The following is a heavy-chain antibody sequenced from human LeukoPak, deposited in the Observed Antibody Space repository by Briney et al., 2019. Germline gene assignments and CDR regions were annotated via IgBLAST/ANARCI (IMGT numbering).Heavy chain of an antibody. CDR1: GGSFSGYY. CDR3: ARGREYRYYDSSGYYYSSHGMDV. CDR2: INHSGST. V-gene: IGHV4-34*01. Sequence: ETSETLSLTCAVYGGSFSGYYWSWIRQPPGKGLEWIGEINHSGSTNYNPSLKSRVTISVDTSKNQFSLKLSSVTAADTAVYYCARGREYRYYDSSGYYYSSHGMDVWGQGTTVTVSS. J-gene: IGHJ6*02. D-gene: IGHD3-22*01.